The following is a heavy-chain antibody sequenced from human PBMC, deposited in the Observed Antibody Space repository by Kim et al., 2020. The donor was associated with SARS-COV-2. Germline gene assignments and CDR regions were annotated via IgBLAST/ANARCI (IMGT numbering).Heavy chain of an antibody. CDR3: ASSGRDYSNRKKTYYYMDV. Sequence: GGSLRLSCAASGFTFSSYWMHWVRQAPGKGLVWVSRINSDGSSTSYADSVKGRFTISRDNAKNTLYLQMNSLRAEDTAVYYCASSGRDYSNRKKTYYYMDVWGKGTTVTVSS. D-gene: IGHD4-4*01. CDR2: INSDGSST. V-gene: IGHV3-74*01. J-gene: IGHJ6*03. CDR1: GFTFSSYW.